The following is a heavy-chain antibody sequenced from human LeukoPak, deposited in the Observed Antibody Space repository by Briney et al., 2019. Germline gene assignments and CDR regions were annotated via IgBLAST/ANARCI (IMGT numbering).Heavy chain of an antibody. CDR2: ISSTGSST. Sequence: GGSRRLSCAAAGFTFSSYAMRWGRHARGGGLEYVSAISSTGSSTYYANSVKGRFTISRDNSKNTLYLQMNSLRADDTAVYYCAKDWYNSLNYFDYWGQGSLVTVSS. CDR3: AKDWYNSLNYFDY. D-gene: IGHD1-1*01. CDR1: GFTFSSYA. J-gene: IGHJ4*02. V-gene: IGHV3-64*01.